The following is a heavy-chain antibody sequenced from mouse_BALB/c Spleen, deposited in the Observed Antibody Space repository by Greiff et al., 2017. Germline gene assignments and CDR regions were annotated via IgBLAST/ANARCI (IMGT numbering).Heavy chain of an antibody. Sequence: LVKTGASVKISCKASGYSFTGYYMHWVKQSHGKSLEWIGYISCYNGATSYNQKFKGKATCTVDTSSSTAYMQFNSLTSEDSAVYYCARGKLGRWYFDVWGAGTTVTVSS. CDR2: ISCYNGAT. CDR1: GYSFTGYY. CDR3: ARGKLGRWYFDV. V-gene: IGHV1S34*01. J-gene: IGHJ1*01. D-gene: IGHD4-1*01.